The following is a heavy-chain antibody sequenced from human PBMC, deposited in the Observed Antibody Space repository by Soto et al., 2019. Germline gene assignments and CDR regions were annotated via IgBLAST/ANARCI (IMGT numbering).Heavy chain of an antibody. CDR2: MYYSGST. D-gene: IGHD1-26*01. J-gene: IGHJ1*01. V-gene: IGHV4-39*01. CDR1: AASITSSSFH. CDR3: ARRVGAVPFQV. Sequence: QLPLQESGPGLVKPSETLSLTCTVSAASITSSSFHWGWIRQAPGKGLEWIGTMYYSGSTNYNPSLESRVTISVDSSKNEFSLKVNSVTAADTAVYYCARRVGAVPFQVWGQGTLVTVSS.